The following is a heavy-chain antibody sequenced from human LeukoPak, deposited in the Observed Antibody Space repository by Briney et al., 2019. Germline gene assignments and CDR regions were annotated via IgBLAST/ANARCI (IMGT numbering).Heavy chain of an antibody. CDR2: IIPILGIA. D-gene: IGHD3-22*01. Sequence: GASVKVSCKASGGTFSSYAISWVRQAPGQGLEWMGRIIPILGIANYAQKFQGRVTITADKSTSTAYMELSSLRSEDTAVYYCARDGIDYYYDSSGYFDYWGQGTLVTVSS. CDR1: GGTFSSYA. J-gene: IGHJ4*02. CDR3: ARDGIDYYYDSSGYFDY. V-gene: IGHV1-69*04.